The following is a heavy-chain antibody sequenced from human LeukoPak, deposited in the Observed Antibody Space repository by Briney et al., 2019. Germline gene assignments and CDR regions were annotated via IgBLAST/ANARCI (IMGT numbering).Heavy chain of an antibody. V-gene: IGHV4-59*08. Sequence: PSETLSLTCTVSGGSISSYYWSWIRQPPGKGLEWIGYIYYSGSTNYNPSLKSRVTISVDTSKNQFSLKLSSVTAADTAVYYCARLPYYYYGMDVWGQGTTVTVSS. CDR1: GGSISSYY. J-gene: IGHJ6*02. CDR3: ARLPYYYYGMDV. CDR2: IYYSGST.